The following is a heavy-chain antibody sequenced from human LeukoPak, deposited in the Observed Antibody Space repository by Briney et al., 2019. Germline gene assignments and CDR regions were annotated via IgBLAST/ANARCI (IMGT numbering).Heavy chain of an antibody. D-gene: IGHD4-17*01. Sequence: PSETLSLTCTVSSHSFSSYYWAGIRQPAGKGLVWLGRLYPGVSTNFSPSLKGRPTVSVDTSKNQFLLKLASMAAGGTAGYFCARSAVTRAGVFDYWGRGTLVTVSS. CDR1: SHSFSSYY. CDR2: LYPGVST. V-gene: IGHV4-4*07. J-gene: IGHJ4*02. CDR3: ARSAVTRAGVFDY.